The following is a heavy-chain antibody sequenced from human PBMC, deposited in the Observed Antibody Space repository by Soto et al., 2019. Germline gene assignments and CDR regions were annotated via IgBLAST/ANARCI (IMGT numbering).Heavy chain of an antibody. D-gene: IGHD2-2*01. CDR1: GFTFSSYA. CDR2: ISGSGGST. Sequence: PGGSLRLSCAASGFTFSSYAMTWVRQAPGKGLEWVSGISGSGGSTYSADSVKGRFTISRDNPKNTLYLQMNSLRAEDTAVYYCAKDLKYQLLSFDYWGQGTLVTVSS. J-gene: IGHJ4*02. CDR3: AKDLKYQLLSFDY. V-gene: IGHV3-23*01.